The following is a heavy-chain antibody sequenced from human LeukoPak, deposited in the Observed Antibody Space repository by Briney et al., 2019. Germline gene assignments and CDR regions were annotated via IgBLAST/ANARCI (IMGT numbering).Heavy chain of an antibody. V-gene: IGHV1-2*02. J-gene: IGHJ4*02. D-gene: IGHD3-22*01. Sequence: ASLKVSCKASGYTFTGHYIHWMRQAPGQRLDWMAWIHPNSGGTNYAQKFQGRVTMTRDTSISAAYMELSRLRSDDTAVYYCARVYFFDGSGDYPYYFDYWGQGTLVTVSS. CDR2: IHPNSGGT. CDR3: ARVYFFDGSGDYPYYFDY. CDR1: GYTFTGHY.